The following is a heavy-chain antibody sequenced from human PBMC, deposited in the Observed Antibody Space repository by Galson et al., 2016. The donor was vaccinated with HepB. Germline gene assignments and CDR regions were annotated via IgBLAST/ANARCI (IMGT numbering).Heavy chain of an antibody. V-gene: IGHV4-28*02. Sequence: TLSLTCDVSDFSITTNWWGWIRQPPGKGLEWMGYIYSTGEAYYNPSLRGRLTLTVDTSKNHFSLRLPSVTALDTAVYYCARIGHCTTTSCSGAFDIWGQGTMVTVSS. CDR1: DFSITTNW. CDR2: IYSTGEA. D-gene: IGHD2-2*01. J-gene: IGHJ3*02. CDR3: ARIGHCTTTSCSGAFDI.